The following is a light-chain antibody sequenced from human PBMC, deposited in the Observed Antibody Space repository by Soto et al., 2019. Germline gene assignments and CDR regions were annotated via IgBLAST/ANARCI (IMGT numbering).Light chain of an antibody. CDR3: QAWDSSTAQMV. Sequence: SYELTQPSSVSVSPGQTASITCSGDKLGDKYVCWYQQKPGQSSVLVIYQDNKRPSGIPERFSGSNSGNTATLTISGTQALDEADYYCQAWDSSTAQMVFGGGTNVTVL. J-gene: IGLJ3*02. CDR2: QDN. V-gene: IGLV3-1*01. CDR1: KLGDKY.